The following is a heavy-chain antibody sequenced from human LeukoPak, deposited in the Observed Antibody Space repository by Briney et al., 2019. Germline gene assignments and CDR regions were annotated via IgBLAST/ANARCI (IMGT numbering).Heavy chain of an antibody. Sequence: ASVKVSCKASGYTFTGYCMHWVRQAPGQGLEWMGCINPNSGGTNYAQKFQGRVTMTRDTSISTAYMELSRLRSDDTAVYYCARSQIINYYDSSGYYSSPFLYIWGQGTLVTVSS. CDR3: ARSQIINYYDSSGYYSSPFLYI. J-gene: IGHJ4*02. CDR2: INPNSGGT. V-gene: IGHV1-2*02. D-gene: IGHD3-22*01. CDR1: GYTFTGYC.